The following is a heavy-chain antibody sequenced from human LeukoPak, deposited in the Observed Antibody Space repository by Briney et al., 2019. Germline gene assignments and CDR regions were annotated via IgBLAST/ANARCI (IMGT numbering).Heavy chain of an antibody. CDR2: IKQDGSEK. CDR1: GFTFSNYA. CDR3: ARGPDP. Sequence: GGSLRLPCAASGFTFSNYAMSWVRQAPGKGLEWVANIKQDGSEKYYVDSVKGRFTISRDNAKNSLYLQMNSLRAEDTAVYYCARGPDPWGQGTLVTVSS. J-gene: IGHJ5*02. V-gene: IGHV3-7*01.